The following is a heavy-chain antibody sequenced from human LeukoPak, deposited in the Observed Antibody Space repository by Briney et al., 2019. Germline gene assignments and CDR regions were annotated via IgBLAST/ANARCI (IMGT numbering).Heavy chain of an antibody. D-gene: IGHD3-10*01. V-gene: IGHV3-49*03. J-gene: IGHJ6*02. CDR3: TRDRAVRGVIINYYYYGMDV. CDR1: GFTFGDYA. CDR2: IRSKAYGGTT. Sequence: PGGSLRLSCTASGFTFGDYAMSWFRQAPGKGLEWVGFIRSKAYGGTTEYAASVKGRFTISRDDSKSIAYLQMNSLKTEDTAVYYCTRDRAVRGVIINYYYYGMDVWGQGTTVTVSS.